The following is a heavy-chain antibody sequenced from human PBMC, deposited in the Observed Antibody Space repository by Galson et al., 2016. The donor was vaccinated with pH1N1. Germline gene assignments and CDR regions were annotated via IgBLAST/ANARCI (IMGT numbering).Heavy chain of an antibody. V-gene: IGHV1-2*02. Sequence: SVKVSCKASGYTFTDYYIHWVRQAPGKGLEWMGWINPNSDVTKYAQKFQDRVTMTRDTSINTAYMELSGLTSDDTAVYYCARDSKGGLPFHYWGQGTLVTLSS. J-gene: IGHJ4*02. CDR2: INPNSDVT. CDR3: ARDSKGGLPFHY. D-gene: IGHD1-26*01. CDR1: GYTFTDYY.